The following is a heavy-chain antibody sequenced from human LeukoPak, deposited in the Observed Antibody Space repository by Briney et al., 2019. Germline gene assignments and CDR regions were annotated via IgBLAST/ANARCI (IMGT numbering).Heavy chain of an antibody. CDR2: IYTSGST. CDR3: ARVGVVAATHAIDY. CDR1: GGSISGYY. J-gene: IGHJ4*02. V-gene: IGHV4-4*07. Sequence: PSETLSLTCTVSGGSISGYYWSWIRQPAGKGLEWIGRIYTSGSTNYNPSLKSRVTISVDTSKNQFSLKLSSVTAADTAVYYCARVGVVAATHAIDYWGQGTLVTVSS. D-gene: IGHD2-15*01.